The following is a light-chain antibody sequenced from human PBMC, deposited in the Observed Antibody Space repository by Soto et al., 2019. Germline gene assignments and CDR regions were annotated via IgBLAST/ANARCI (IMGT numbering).Light chain of an antibody. CDR1: QGISTY. J-gene: IGKJ1*01. Sequence: DIQMTQSPSSLSASVGDRVTITCRASQGISTYLAWYQQKPGKVPKLLIYAASTLQSGVPSRFSGSGSGTDFTLTISSLQPEDVATYYCQKYNTSPWTVGQGTKVEIK. CDR2: AAS. V-gene: IGKV1-27*01. CDR3: QKYNTSPWT.